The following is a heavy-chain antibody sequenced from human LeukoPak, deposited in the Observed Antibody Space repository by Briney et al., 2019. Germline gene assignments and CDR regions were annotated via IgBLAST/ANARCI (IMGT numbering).Heavy chain of an antibody. CDR3: ARAAVAGIVYYYMDV. CDR2: INHSGST. CDR1: GGSISSSSYY. J-gene: IGHJ6*03. Sequence: SETLSLTCTVSGGSISSSSYYWSWIRQPPGKGLEWIGEINHSGSTNYNPSLKSRVTISVDTSKNQFSLKLSSVTAADTAVYYCARAAVAGIVYYYMDVWGKGTTVTVSS. D-gene: IGHD6-19*01. V-gene: IGHV4-39*07.